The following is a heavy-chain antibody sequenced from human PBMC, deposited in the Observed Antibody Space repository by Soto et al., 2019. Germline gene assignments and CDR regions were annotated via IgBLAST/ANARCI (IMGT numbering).Heavy chain of an antibody. CDR2: IYYSGST. J-gene: IGHJ4*02. D-gene: IGHD3-16*01. Sequence: PSETLSLTCTVSNGSISSGGYYWSWIRQHPGKGLEWIGYIYYSGSTHYNPSLKSRVAISVDTSKNQFSLKLSSVTAADTAVYYCARVYGGNQYYDFGYWGQGTLVTVSS. CDR3: ARVYGGNQYYDFGY. V-gene: IGHV4-31*02. CDR1: NGSISSGGYY.